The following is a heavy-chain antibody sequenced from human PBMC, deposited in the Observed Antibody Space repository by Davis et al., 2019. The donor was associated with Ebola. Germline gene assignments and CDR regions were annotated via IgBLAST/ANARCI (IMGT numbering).Heavy chain of an antibody. Sequence: SVKVSCKASGGTFSSYAISWVRQAPGQGLEWMGGIIPIFGTANYAQKFQGRDTITADESTSTAYMELSSLRSEDTAVYYCGRGGYCSSTSCYMKAYDFWSGYHFGMDVWGQGTTVTVSS. CDR3: GRGGYCSSTSCYMKAYDFWSGYHFGMDV. V-gene: IGHV1-69*13. CDR1: GGTFSSYA. CDR2: IIPIFGTA. J-gene: IGHJ6*02. D-gene: IGHD2-2*02.